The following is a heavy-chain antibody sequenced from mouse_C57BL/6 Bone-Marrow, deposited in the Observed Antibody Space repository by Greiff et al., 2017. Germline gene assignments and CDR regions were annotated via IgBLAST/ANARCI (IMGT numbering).Heavy chain of an antibody. D-gene: IGHD1-1*01. Sequence: EVKLQESGPGLVKPSQSLSLTCSVTGYSITSGYSWTWIRQFPGNKLAWLGSISYNGSNNYNPSLKNRISITPDTSKNQFFLKLNSVTTEDTATSYCARTEYYGRAMDYWGQGTSVTVSS. V-gene: IGHV3-6*01. CDR1: GYSITSGYS. CDR2: ISYNGSN. CDR3: ARTEYYGRAMDY. J-gene: IGHJ4*01.